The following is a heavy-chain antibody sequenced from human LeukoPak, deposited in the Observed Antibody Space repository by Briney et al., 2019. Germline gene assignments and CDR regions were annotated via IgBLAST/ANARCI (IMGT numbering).Heavy chain of an antibody. CDR2: IYSSGST. V-gene: IGHV4-4*09. CDR3: ARSDGYGLVDI. CDR1: GGSIRSYY. J-gene: IGHJ3*02. Sequence: SETLSLTCTVSGGSIRSYYWSWIRQPPGKTLEWIGSIYSSGSTYYNSSLQSRVIIIIDTPKNHFSLTLSSVTAADTAVYYCARSDGYGLVDIWGQGTMVTVSS. D-gene: IGHD3-10*01.